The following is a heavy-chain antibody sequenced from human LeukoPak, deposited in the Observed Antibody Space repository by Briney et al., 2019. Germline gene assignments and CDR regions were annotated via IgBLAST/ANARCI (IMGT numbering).Heavy chain of an antibody. D-gene: IGHD3-16*01. CDR1: GGSISSSSYY. Sequence: SETLSLTCTVSGGSISSSSYYWGWIRQPPGKGLEWIGSIYYSGSTYYNPSLKSRVTISVDTSKNQFSLKLSSVTAADTAVYYCARGGYDYVWGSYLDYWGQGTLVTVSS. V-gene: IGHV4-39*01. CDR2: IYYSGST. CDR3: ARGGYDYVWGSYLDY. J-gene: IGHJ4*02.